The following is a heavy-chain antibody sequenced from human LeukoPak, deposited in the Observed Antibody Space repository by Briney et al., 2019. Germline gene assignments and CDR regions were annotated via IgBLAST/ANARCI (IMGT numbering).Heavy chain of an antibody. D-gene: IGHD6-13*01. Sequence: PSETLSLTCTVSGGSISSYYWGWIRQPPGKGLEWIGSIYYSGSTYYNPSLKSRVTISVDTSKNQFSLKLSSVTAADTAVYYCARGFGYSSSFDYWGQGTLVTVSS. CDR2: IYYSGST. V-gene: IGHV4-39*07. CDR1: GGSISSYY. J-gene: IGHJ4*02. CDR3: ARGFGYSSSFDY.